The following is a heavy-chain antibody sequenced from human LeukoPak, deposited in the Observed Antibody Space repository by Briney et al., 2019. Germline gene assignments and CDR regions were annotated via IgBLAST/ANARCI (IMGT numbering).Heavy chain of an antibody. Sequence: PGGSLRLSCAASGFTFSSYEMNWVRQAPGKGLEWVSAISGSDGSTNYADSVKGRFTISRDNSKNTLYLQMNSLRAEDTAVYYCAKGGAARFDYWGQGTLVTVSS. CDR2: ISGSDGST. D-gene: IGHD5-18*01. J-gene: IGHJ4*02. V-gene: IGHV3-23*01. CDR1: GFTFSSYE. CDR3: AKGGAARFDY.